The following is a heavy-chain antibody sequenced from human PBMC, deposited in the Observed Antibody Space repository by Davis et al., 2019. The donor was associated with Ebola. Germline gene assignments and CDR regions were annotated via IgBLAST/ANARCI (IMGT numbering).Heavy chain of an antibody. V-gene: IGHV1-8*01. Sequence: ASVKVSCKASGYTFTSTDINWARQATGQGLEWMGWMNPNSGNTGYAQKFQGRVTMTRNTSISTAYMELTNLTSEDTAVYYCARGPRDCSGGWCYSRWDYWGQGSLVTVSS. CDR1: GYTFTSTD. CDR3: ARGPRDCSGGWCYSRWDY. J-gene: IGHJ4*02. D-gene: IGHD2-15*01. CDR2: MNPNSGNT.